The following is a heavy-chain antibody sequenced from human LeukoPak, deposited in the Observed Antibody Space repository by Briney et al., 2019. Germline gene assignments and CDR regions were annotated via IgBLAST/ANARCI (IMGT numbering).Heavy chain of an antibody. Sequence: PGGSLRLSCAVSGITVNSNYMNWVRQAPGKGLEWVSVIHTSGDTFYADSVRGRFTVSRDNAKNTVYLQMNSLRVEDTAVYYCAVLWSYHWFDPWGQGTVVTVSS. CDR1: GITVNSNY. J-gene: IGHJ5*02. V-gene: IGHV3-66*01. CDR3: AVLWSYHWFDP. CDR2: IHTSGDT. D-gene: IGHD3-16*02.